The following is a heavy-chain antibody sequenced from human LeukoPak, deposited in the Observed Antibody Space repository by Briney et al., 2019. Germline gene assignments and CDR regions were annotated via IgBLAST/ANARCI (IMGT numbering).Heavy chain of an antibody. Sequence: PSETLSLTCAVSGYSISSGYYWGWIRQPPGKGLEWIGSIYHSGSTYYNPSLKSRVTISVDTSKNQFSLKLSSVTAAGTAVYYCARVSRRDYDYVWGSSHPPFDYWGQGTLVTVSS. CDR1: GYSISSGYY. D-gene: IGHD3-16*01. CDR2: IYHSGST. V-gene: IGHV4-38-2*01. J-gene: IGHJ4*02. CDR3: ARVSRRDYDYVWGSSHPPFDY.